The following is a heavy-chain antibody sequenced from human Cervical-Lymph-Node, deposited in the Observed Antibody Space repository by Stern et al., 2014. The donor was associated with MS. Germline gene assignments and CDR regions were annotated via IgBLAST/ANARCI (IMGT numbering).Heavy chain of an antibody. CDR1: GYSFTTHW. Sequence: QLVQSGAEVKKPGQSLKISCKGSGYSFTTHWIAWVRQMPGKGLEWMGIVYPGDSYTTYSPSFQGQVTIPAHKSPNPAFPQWNNLGASDPAVYYFAKHPYSGDFSYGGGFDYWGQGTLVTVSS. V-gene: IGHV5-51*03. CDR2: VYPGDSYT. J-gene: IGHJ4*02. CDR3: AKHPYSGDFSYGGGFDY. D-gene: IGHD2-21*01.